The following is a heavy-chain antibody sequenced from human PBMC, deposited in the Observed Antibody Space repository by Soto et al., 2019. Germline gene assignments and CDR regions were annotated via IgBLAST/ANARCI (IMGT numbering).Heavy chain of an antibody. J-gene: IGHJ6*02. CDR2: IDPSDSYT. D-gene: IGHD1-1*01. V-gene: IGHV5-10-1*01. CDR3: ERNQRYTQTKLYYYYGMDV. CDR1: GYSFTSYW. Sequence: GESLKISCKGSGYSFTSYWISWVRQMPGKGLEWMGRIDPSDSYTNYSPSFQGHVTISADKSISTAYLQWSSLKASDTAMYYCERNQRYTQTKLYYYYGMDVWGQGTTVTVSS.